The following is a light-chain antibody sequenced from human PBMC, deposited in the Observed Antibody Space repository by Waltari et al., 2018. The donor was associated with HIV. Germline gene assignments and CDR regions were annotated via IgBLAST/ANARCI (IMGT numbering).Light chain of an antibody. CDR1: SLADQY. Sequence: SYELTQPPSISVSPGQTARITCSGESLADQYVYWYQQKPGQAPLLVMYKDTERPSGIPERFFVSTSGTTVTLTSDGVQAEDEADYYCQSADNSDTYYVFGSGTKVTVL. V-gene: IGLV3-25*03. CDR2: KDT. CDR3: QSADNSDTYYV. J-gene: IGLJ1*01.